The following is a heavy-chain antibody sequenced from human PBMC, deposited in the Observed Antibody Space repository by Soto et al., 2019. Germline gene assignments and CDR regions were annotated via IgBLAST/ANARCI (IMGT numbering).Heavy chain of an antibody. CDR2: IYHSGTT. D-gene: IGHD6-13*01. Sequence: SETLSLTCVVSGYSISSGYYWGWIRQPPGKGLEWIGSIYHSGTTYYNPSLKSRVTISLDTSRNQFSLKLTSVTAADTAVYYCARSTLTSNWYAGSWGQGTLVTVSS. CDR3: ARSTLTSNWYAGS. CDR1: GYSISSGYY. J-gene: IGHJ5*02. V-gene: IGHV4-38-2*01.